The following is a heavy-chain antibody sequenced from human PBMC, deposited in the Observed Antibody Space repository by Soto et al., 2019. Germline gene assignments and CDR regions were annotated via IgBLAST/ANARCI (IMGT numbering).Heavy chain of an antibody. CDR1: GFTFSSYS. Sequence: EVQLVESGGGLVQPGGSLRLSCAASGFTFSSYSMNWVRQAPGKGLEWVSYISSSSSTIYYADSVKGRFTISRDNAKNAQYLQKNSLRAEDTAVYYCARGPYWYFDLWGRGTLVTVSS. V-gene: IGHV3-48*01. J-gene: IGHJ2*01. CDR3: ARGPYWYFDL. CDR2: ISSSSSTI.